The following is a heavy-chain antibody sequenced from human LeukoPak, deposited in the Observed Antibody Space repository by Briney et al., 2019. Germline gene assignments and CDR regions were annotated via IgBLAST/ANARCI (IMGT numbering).Heavy chain of an antibody. J-gene: IGHJ4*02. D-gene: IGHD3-22*01. CDR2: IRRICGST. V-gene: IGHV3-23*01. CDR1: GLACSRYE. CDR3: AKDIGSDDSSGYYYSLFDY. Sequence: GGSLKLAWGASGLACSRYEVSWVRVSAGRGVWWVYPIRRICGSTYYADSVKGRFTISRDNSKNTLYLQMNSLRAEDTAVYYCAKDIGSDDSSGYYYSLFDYWGQGTLVTVSS.